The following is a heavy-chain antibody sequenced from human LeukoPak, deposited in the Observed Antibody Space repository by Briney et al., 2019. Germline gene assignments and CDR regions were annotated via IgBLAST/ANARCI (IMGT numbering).Heavy chain of an antibody. D-gene: IGHD6-13*01. J-gene: IGHJ4*02. V-gene: IGHV3-23*01. Sequence: GGSLRLSCAASGFTFSSYGMSWVRQAPGKGLEWVSAISGSGGSTYYADSVKGRFSISRDNSKNTLYLQMNSLRDEDTAVYYCAKDIPYSSRGIDYWGQGTLVTVSS. CDR1: GFTFSSYG. CDR2: ISGSGGST. CDR3: AKDIPYSSRGIDY.